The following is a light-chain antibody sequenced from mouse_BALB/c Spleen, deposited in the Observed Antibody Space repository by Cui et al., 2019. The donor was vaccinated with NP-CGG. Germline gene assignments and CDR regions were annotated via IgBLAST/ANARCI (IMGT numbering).Light chain of an antibody. CDR3: ALRYSNHWV. CDR1: TGAVTTSNY. CDR2: GTN. Sequence: ALLTQDSALTTSPGETVTLTCRSSTGAVTTSNYANWVQEKPDHLFSGLIGGTNNRAPGVPARFSGSLIGDKAALTITGAQTEDEAIYFCALRYSNHWVFGGGTKLTVL. J-gene: IGLJ1*01. V-gene: IGLV1*01.